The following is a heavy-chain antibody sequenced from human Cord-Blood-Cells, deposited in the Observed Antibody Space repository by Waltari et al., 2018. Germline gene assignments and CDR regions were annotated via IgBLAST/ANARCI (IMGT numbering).Heavy chain of an antibody. V-gene: IGHV4-39*07. J-gene: IGHJ4*02. CDR1: GGSISSSSYY. D-gene: IGHD2-15*01. CDR2: IYYSGST. CDR3: ARGDEFSEQYGGFDY. Sequence: QLQLQESGPGLVKPSETLSLTCTVSGGSISSSSYYWGWIRQPPGKGLEWIGSIYYSGSTYNNPSLKIRVTISVDTSKNQFSLTLSSVTAADTAVYYCARGDEFSEQYGGFDYWGQGTLVTVSS.